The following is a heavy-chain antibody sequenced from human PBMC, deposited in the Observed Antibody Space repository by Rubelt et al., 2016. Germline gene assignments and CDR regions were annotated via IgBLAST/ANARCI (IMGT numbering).Heavy chain of an antibody. V-gene: IGHV1-46*01. Sequence: QVQLVQSGAEVKKPGASVKVSCKASGYTSTSYYMHWVRQAPGQGLEWMGIINPSGGSTSYAQKFQGRVTMTTDTSTSTAYMELRSLRSDDTAVYYCARDRGGYYFDYWGQGTLVTVSS. D-gene: IGHD2-15*01. CDR3: ARDRGGYYFDY. CDR2: INPSGGST. CDR1: GYTSTSYY. J-gene: IGHJ4*02.